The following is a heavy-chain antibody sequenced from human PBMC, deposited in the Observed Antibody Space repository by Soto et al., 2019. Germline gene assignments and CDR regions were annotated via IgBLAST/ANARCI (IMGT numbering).Heavy chain of an antibody. V-gene: IGHV4-31*11. Sequence: QVQLQESGPGLVIPSQTLTLTCAVSGASIDNNGYSWTWIRQHPGKGLEWIGTNNNRGDTYYNPSLTSRLTISIDTSQNHFPLRLNAVTAADTATYYCARGGSGWKALNWFDPWGQGIMVTVSS. CDR1: GASIDNNGYS. J-gene: IGHJ5*02. CDR2: NNNRGDT. D-gene: IGHD6-19*01. CDR3: ARGGSGWKALNWFDP.